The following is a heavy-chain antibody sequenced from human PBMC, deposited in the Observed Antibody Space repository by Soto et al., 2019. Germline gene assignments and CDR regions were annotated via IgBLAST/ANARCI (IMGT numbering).Heavy chain of an antibody. CDR1: GFTFSSYA. CDR2: ISGSGGST. V-gene: IGHV3-23*01. D-gene: IGHD6-19*01. CDR3: AKSPNGGWYFDY. Sequence: VGSLRLSCAASGFTFSSYAMSWVRQAPGKGLEWVSGISGSGGSTYYADSVKGRFTISRDNSKNTLYLQMNSLRAEDTAEYYCAKSPNGGWYFDYWGQGTLVTVSS. J-gene: IGHJ4*02.